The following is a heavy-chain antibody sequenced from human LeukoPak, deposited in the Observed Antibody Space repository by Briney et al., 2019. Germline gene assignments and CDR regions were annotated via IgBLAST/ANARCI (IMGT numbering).Heavy chain of an antibody. CDR3: ARDRGDIDYGMDV. D-gene: IGHD3-10*01. J-gene: IGHJ6*02. CDR1: GGSTSSLY. V-gene: IGHV4-59*01. CDR2: IYYSGST. Sequence: SETLSPTCTVSGGSTSSLYWSWVRQPPGHGLEWIGYIYYSGSTTYNPSLKSRVTISVDTSKNQFSLKLSSVTAADTAVYYCARDRGDIDYGMDVWGQGTTVTVSS.